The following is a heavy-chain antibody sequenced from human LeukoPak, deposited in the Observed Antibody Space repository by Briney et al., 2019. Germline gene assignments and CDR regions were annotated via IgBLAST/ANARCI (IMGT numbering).Heavy chain of an antibody. CDR2: ISAYNGNT. Sequence: ASVKVSCKASGYTFTSYGISWVRQAPGQGLECMGWISAYNGNTNYAQKLQGRVTLTTDTSTSTAYMELRSLRSDDTAVYYCARDSWGLWFGPYYYYYYMDVWGKGTTVTVSS. J-gene: IGHJ6*03. D-gene: IGHD3-10*01. CDR1: GYTFTSYG. CDR3: ARDSWGLWFGPYYYYYYMDV. V-gene: IGHV1-18*01.